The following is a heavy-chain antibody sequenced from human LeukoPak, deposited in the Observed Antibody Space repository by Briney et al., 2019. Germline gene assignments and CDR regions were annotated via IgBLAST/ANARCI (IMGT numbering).Heavy chain of an antibody. Sequence: GGSLRLSCAASGFTFSSYEMNWVRQTPGKGLEWVAKIKADGGEKDHVASVKGRFTISRDNAKNSLYLQMNSLRVEDTAVYYCARGGAARPDFWGQGTLVTVSS. D-gene: IGHD6-6*01. CDR2: IKADGGEK. CDR1: GFTFSSYE. CDR3: ARGGAARPDF. J-gene: IGHJ4*02. V-gene: IGHV3-7*01.